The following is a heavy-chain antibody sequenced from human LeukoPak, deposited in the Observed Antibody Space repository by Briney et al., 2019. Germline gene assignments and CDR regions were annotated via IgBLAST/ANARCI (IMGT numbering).Heavy chain of an antibody. D-gene: IGHD3-16*01. V-gene: IGHV3-13*01. CDR2: IGTVGDT. CDR1: GFTFSDYD. J-gene: IGHJ3*02. CDR3: ARFGPDAFDI. Sequence: GGSLRLSCAASGFTFSDYDMHWVRQVTGRGLEWVSTIGTVGDTYYRDSVKGRFTISRENANNSLYLQMNSLRGGDTAVYYCARFGPDAFDIWGPGTMVTVSS.